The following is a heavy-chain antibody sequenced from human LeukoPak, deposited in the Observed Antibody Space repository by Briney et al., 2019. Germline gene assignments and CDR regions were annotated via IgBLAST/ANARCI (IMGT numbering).Heavy chain of an antibody. CDR3: ARGGLGDFSLDH. J-gene: IGHJ4*02. D-gene: IGHD3-16*01. CDR2: INTNTGDP. V-gene: IGHV7-4-1*02. CDR1: GYSFRSHV. Sequence: ASVKVSCKASGYSFRSHVISWVRQAPGQGLEWMAWINTNTGDPTYAQGFRGRFVLSLDTYVTTSYLEISNLKDEDTAVYYCARGGLGDFSLDHWGQGTPVTVSS.